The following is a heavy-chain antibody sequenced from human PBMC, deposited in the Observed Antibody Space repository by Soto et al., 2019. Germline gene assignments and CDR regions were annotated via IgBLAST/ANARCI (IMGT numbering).Heavy chain of an antibody. Sequence: GASVKSCKASGGTFSSYGIHWERQAPGQWLEWIGGSIPMSGTGSSAQKFQGRVAISVDESTRVAYMELTSLTSEDTAMYYCARENNYGSGSYPRDAFDICGQGTMVTVSS. D-gene: IGHD3-10*01. CDR3: ARENNYGSGSYPRDAFDI. V-gene: IGHV1-69*13. CDR2: SIPMSGTG. J-gene: IGHJ3*02. CDR1: GGTFSSYG.